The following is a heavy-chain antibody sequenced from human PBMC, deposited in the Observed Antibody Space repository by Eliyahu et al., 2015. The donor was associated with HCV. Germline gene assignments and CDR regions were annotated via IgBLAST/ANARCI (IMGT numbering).Heavy chain of an antibody. Sequence: QVQLVQSGPEVKKTGASVKISCKASGYALDDYFFHWVRQAPGEGLEWMALIHPKRGGVEYAQIFRDRITMKRDNPTTIVYMELLNLKSEDTGVYFCARGVADDGLSLGMDVWGQGTSVSVSS. CDR1: GYALDDYF. J-gene: IGHJ6*02. V-gene: IGHV1-2*02. CDR2: IHPKRGGV. D-gene: IGHD2-8*01. CDR3: ARGVADDGLSLGMDV.